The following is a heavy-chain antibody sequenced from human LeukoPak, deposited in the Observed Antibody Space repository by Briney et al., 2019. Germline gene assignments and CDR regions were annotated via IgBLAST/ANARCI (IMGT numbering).Heavy chain of an antibody. D-gene: IGHD3-10*01. Sequence: SETLSLTCTVSGGSISNYYWSWIRQPAGKGLEWIGRIYISATTNYNPSLKSRVTMSVDTSKNQFSLKLSSVTAADTAVYYCARDSVRGVDLDVWGKGTTVTISS. CDR2: IYISATT. CDR3: ARDSVRGVDLDV. CDR1: GGSISNYY. J-gene: IGHJ6*04. V-gene: IGHV4-4*07.